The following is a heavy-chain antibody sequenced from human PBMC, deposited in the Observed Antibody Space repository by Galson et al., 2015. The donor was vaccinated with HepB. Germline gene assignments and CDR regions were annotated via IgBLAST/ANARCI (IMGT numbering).Heavy chain of an antibody. V-gene: IGHV3-66*01. D-gene: IGHD3-16*01. CDR2: IYSGGST. CDR3: AGSSVWALYGMDV. CDR1: GFTVSSNY. Sequence: SLRLSCAASGFTVSSNYMSWVRQAPGKGLEWVSVIYSGGSTYYADSVKGRFTISRDNSKNTLYLQMNSLRAEDTAVYYCAGSSVWALYGMDVWGQGTTVTVSS. J-gene: IGHJ6*02.